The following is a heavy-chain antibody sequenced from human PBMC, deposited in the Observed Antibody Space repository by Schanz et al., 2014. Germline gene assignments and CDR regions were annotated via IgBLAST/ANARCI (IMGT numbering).Heavy chain of an antibody. CDR3: AKALGLRPFDY. CDR1: GFTFSDSW. CDR2: TSHDGSFT. D-gene: IGHD2-21*01. Sequence: DVQLVESGGGLVQPGGSLRLSCAASGFTFSDSWMHWVRQAPGKGLVWVSRTSHDGSFTTFADSVKGRFTISRDNAKNSLYLQMNGLRPEDTAFYYCAKALGLRPFDYWGQGTLVTVSS. V-gene: IGHV3-74*01. J-gene: IGHJ4*02.